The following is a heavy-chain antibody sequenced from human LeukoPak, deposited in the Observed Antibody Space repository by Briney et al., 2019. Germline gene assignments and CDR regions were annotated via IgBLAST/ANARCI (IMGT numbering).Heavy chain of an antibody. D-gene: IGHD6-13*01. V-gene: IGHV1-18*01. CDR1: GYTFTSYG. Sequence: WASVKVSCKASGYTFTSYGISWVRQAPGQGLEWMGWISAYNGNTSYAQKFQGRVTMTRDTSTSTVYMELSSLRSEDTAVYYCARCFRIAAAVPDYWGQGTLVTVSS. CDR3: ARCFRIAAAVPDY. CDR2: ISAYNGNT. J-gene: IGHJ4*02.